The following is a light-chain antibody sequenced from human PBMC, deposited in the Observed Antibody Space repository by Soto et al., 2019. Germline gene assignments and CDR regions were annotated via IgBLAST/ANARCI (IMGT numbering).Light chain of an antibody. CDR2: RAS. J-gene: IGKJ2*01. CDR3: QPYVRYSPST. V-gene: IGKV1-5*03. Sequence: DIQMTQFPSTLSASIGDRVTITCRASQTIGTSLAGYQQKPGNAPKLLIYRASSLEIGVPSRFSGSGSGTEFTLTSSSLQPDDFATYYSQPYVRYSPSTFGQGTRVEIK. CDR1: QTIGTS.